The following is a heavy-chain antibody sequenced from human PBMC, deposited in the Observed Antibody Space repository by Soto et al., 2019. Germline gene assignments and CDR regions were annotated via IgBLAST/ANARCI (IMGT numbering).Heavy chain of an antibody. V-gene: IGHV4-30-4*01. CDR2: IYYSGST. D-gene: IGHD6-25*01. J-gene: IGHJ1*01. CDR3: ARGGSGTYEYFQH. Sequence: SETLSLTCTVSGCSISSGDYYWSWIRQPPGKGLEWIGYIYYSGSTYYNPSLKSRVTISVDTSKNQFSLKLSSVTAADTAVYYCARGGSGTYEYFQHWGQGTLVTVSS. CDR1: GCSISSGDYY.